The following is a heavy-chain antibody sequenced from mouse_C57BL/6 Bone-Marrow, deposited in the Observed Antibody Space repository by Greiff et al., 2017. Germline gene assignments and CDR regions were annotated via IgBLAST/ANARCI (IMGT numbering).Heavy chain of an antibody. V-gene: IGHV1-64*01. CDR1: GYTFTSYW. CDR2: IHPNSGST. J-gene: IGHJ4*01. CDR3: ARSNGYYVIYAMDY. Sequence: VQLQQSGAELVKPGASVKLSCKASGYTFTSYWMHWVKQRPGQGLEWIGMIHPNSGSTNYNEKFKSKATLTVDKSSSTAYMQLSSLTSEDSAVYYCARSNGYYVIYAMDYWGQGTSVTGSS. D-gene: IGHD2-3*01.